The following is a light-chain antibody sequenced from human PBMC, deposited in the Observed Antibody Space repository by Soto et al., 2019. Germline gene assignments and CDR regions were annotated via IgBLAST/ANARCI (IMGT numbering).Light chain of an antibody. CDR1: SSNIGSNY. CDR3: AAWDDRLSGYV. CDR2: RNN. Sequence: QSVLTQPPSASGTPGQRVTISCSGSSSNIGSNYVYWYQQLPATAPKLLVYRNNQRPSGVPDRFSGSKSGTSASLAISGLRSEDEADYYCAAWDDRLSGYVFGTGTKVTVL. J-gene: IGLJ1*01. V-gene: IGLV1-47*01.